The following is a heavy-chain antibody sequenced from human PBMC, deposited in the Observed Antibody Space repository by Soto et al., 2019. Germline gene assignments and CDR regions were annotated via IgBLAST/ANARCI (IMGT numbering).Heavy chain of an antibody. CDR1: GGSFSGYY. D-gene: IGHD5-18*01. J-gene: IGHJ4*02. CDR3: ARVAMVKSGFDY. CDR2: INHSGST. V-gene: IGHV4-34*01. Sequence: SETLSLTCAVYGGSFSGYYWSWIRQPPGKGLEWIGEINHSGSTNYNPSLKSRVTISVDKSKNQFSLKLSSVTAADTAVYYCARVAMVKSGFDYWGQGTLVTVSS.